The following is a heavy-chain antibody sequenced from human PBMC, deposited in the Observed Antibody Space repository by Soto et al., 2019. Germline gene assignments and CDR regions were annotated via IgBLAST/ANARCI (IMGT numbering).Heavy chain of an antibody. Sequence: QVQLQESGPGLVKPSQTLSLTCTVSGGSISSGGYYWSWIRQHPGKGLEWIGYIYYSGSTYYNPSLTRRVTVSVDTSKNQFYLKLSSVTAADTAVYYCARWAQLEPRFDYWGQGSLVTVSS. J-gene: IGHJ4*02. V-gene: IGHV4-31*03. CDR2: IYYSGST. CDR1: GGSISSGGYY. D-gene: IGHD1-1*01. CDR3: ARWAQLEPRFDY.